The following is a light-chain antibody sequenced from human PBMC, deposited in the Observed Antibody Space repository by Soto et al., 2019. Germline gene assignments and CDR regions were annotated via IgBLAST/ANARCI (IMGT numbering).Light chain of an antibody. CDR1: SSDVGGYNY. Sequence: QSALTQPASVSGSPGQSITISCTGTSSDVGGYNYVSWYQQHPGKAPKLMIYEDSNRPSGVSNRFAGAKSGNTAPLTSAGLQAEDEAEYCGSSYTSSSTYGFGTGTKLTVL. V-gene: IGLV2-14*01. CDR3: SSYTSSSTYG. CDR2: EDS. J-gene: IGLJ1*01.